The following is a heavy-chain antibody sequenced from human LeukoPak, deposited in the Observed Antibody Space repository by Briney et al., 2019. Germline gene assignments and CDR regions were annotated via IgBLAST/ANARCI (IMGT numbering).Heavy chain of an antibody. CDR1: GYTFTSYY. CDR2: INPSGGST. V-gene: IGHV1-46*01. D-gene: IGHD3-22*01. Sequence: ASVKVSCKASGYTFTSYYMHWVRQAPGQGLEWMGIINPSGGSTSYAQKFQGRVTMTRDTSTSTVYMELRSLRSEDTAVYYCARDSRKNYYNSSCFDYWGREPWSPSPQ. J-gene: IGHJ4*02. CDR3: ARDSRKNYYNSSCFDY.